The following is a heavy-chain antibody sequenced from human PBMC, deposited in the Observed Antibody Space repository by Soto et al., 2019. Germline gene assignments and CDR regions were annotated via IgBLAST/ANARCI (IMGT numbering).Heavy chain of an antibody. V-gene: IGHV1-2*04. CDR3: AREGNAVYSSSSTYYYYYMDV. Sequence: ASVKVSCKASGYTFTGYYMHWVRQAPGQGLEWMGWINPNSGGTNYAQKFQGWVTMTRDTSISTAYMELSRLRSDDTAVYYCAREGNAVYSSSSTYYYYYMDVWGKGTTVTVSS. CDR1: GYTFTGYY. D-gene: IGHD6-6*01. CDR2: INPNSGGT. J-gene: IGHJ6*03.